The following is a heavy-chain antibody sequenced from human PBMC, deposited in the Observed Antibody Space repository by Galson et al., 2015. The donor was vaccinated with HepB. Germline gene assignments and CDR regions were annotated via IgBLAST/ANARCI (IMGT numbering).Heavy chain of an antibody. V-gene: IGHV1-2*02. D-gene: IGHD6-13*01. CDR2: VSPNNGAT. CDR1: GYTFTDYY. CDR3: ARDGIYSTNYDAFDI. Sequence: SVKVSCKASGYTFTDYYLHWVRQAPGQGLEWMGWVSPNNGATNYAQKFQGTVTMTRDTSISTAYMELNRLTSDDTAVYYCARDGIYSTNYDAFDIWGQGTMVTVSS. J-gene: IGHJ3*02.